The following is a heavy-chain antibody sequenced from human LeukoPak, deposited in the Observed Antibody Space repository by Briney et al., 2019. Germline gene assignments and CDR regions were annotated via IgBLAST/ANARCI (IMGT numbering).Heavy chain of an antibody. D-gene: IGHD1-26*01. CDR3: ARVVRNSGRPGDYGMDV. J-gene: IGHJ6*02. CDR1: GYTFTSYD. CDR2: MNPNSGTT. V-gene: IGHV1-8*01. Sequence: ASVKVSCKPSGYTFTSYDINWVRQATGQGLERVGWMNPNSGTTAYAQKFQGGVTMTRNSAISTADMELRSLRVENTAVYYCARVVRNSGRPGDYGMDVWGQGTTVTVSS.